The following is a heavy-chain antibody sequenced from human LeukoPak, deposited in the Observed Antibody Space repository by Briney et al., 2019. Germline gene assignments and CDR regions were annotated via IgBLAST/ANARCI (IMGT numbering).Heavy chain of an antibody. CDR2: ISYDGSNK. J-gene: IGHJ4*02. D-gene: IGHD6-6*01. CDR1: GFTLRSFA. Sequence: GGYLGLSCAGSGFTLRSFAMHGVREAPDKELEWVAVISYDGSNKYYADSVKGRFTISRDNSKNTLYLQMNSLRAEDTAVYYCARGAFPGGSSSFDYWGQGTLVTVSS. CDR3: ARGAFPGGSSSFDY. V-gene: IGHV3-30*01.